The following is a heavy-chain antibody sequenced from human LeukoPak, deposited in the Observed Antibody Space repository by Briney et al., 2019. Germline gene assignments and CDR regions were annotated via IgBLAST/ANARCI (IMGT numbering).Heavy chain of an antibody. CDR3: ARSGYDYDWFDP. J-gene: IGHJ5*02. CDR1: GGTFSSFA. V-gene: IGHV1-8*02. D-gene: IGHD5-12*01. Sequence: ASVKVSCKASGGTFSSFAISWVRQATGQGLEWMGWMNPNSGNTGYAQKFQGRVTMTRNTSISTAYMELSSLRSEDTAVYYCARSGYDYDWFDPWGQGTLVTVSS. CDR2: MNPNSGNT.